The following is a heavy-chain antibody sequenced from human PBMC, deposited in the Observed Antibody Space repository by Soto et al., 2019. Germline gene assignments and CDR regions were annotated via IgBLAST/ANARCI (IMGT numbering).Heavy chain of an antibody. Sequence: QITFKESGPTLVKPTQTLTLTCTFSGLSVRTTGLGVGGCRQPPGKALERLALLYWDDDQRYSPSLTSRLTITKDTSERQVVLTMTNMDTVYTATYYCVQSRCGVDCRQIYASDSYYGLDVWGQGTTVTVSS. J-gene: IGHJ6*02. D-gene: IGHD2-21*02. CDR2: LYWDDDQ. CDR1: GLSVRTTGLG. V-gene: IGHV2-5*02. CDR3: VQSRCGVDCRQIYASDSYYGLDV.